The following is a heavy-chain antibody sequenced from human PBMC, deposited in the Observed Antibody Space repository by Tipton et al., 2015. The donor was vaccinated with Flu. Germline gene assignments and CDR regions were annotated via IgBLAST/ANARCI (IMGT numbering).Heavy chain of an antibody. J-gene: IGHJ6*02. CDR2: IYYSGST. V-gene: IGHV4-59*01. CDR3: ARVGGSSYYYYGMDV. Sequence: LRLSCTVSGGSISSYYWSWIRQLPGKGLEWIGYIYYSGSTNYNPSLKSRVTISVDTSKNQFSLKLSSVTAADTAVYYCARVGGSSYYYYGMDVWGQGTTVTVSS. CDR1: GGSISSYY. D-gene: IGHD1-26*01.